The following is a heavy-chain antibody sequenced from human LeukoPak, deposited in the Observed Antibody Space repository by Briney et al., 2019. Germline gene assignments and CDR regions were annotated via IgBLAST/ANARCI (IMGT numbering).Heavy chain of an antibody. CDR2: IYYSGST. CDR1: GGSISSGDYY. Sequence: SETLSLTCTVSGGSISSGDYYWSWIRQPPGMGLEWIGYIYYSGSTYYNPSLKSRVTISVDTSKNQFSLKLSSVTAADTAVYYCARDLYYDFWSGYDAFDIWGQGTMVTVSS. CDR3: ARDLYYDFWSGYDAFDI. D-gene: IGHD3-3*01. J-gene: IGHJ3*02. V-gene: IGHV4-30-4*01.